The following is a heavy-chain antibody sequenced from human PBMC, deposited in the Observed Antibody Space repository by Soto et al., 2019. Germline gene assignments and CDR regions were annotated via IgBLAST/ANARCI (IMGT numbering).Heavy chain of an antibody. CDR1: GFTFNYAW. D-gene: IGHD2-15*01. CDR3: TTDEPSYGCSGGTCYVY. CDR2: IKSKTDGGTI. J-gene: IGHJ4*02. Sequence: EVQLVESGGGLVKPGDSLRLSCAASGFTFNYAWMSWVRQAPGKGLEWIGRIKSKTDGGTIDYAAPVKGRFTISRDDSKNTLYLQMNSLKTEDTAVYYCTTDEPSYGCSGGTCYVYWGQGTLVTVSS. V-gene: IGHV3-15*01.